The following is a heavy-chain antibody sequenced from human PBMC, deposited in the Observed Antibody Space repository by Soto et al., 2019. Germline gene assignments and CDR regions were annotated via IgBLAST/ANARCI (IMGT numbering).Heavy chain of an antibody. CDR3: AKGIVVVPAAMGGMDV. J-gene: IGHJ6*02. CDR1: GFSFSRFE. CDR2: ISGSGGST. D-gene: IGHD2-2*01. V-gene: IGHV3-23*01. Sequence: PGGSLRLSCAASGFSFSRFEMNWVRQAPGKGLEWVSAISGSGGSTYYADSVKGRFTISRDNSKNTLYLQMNSLRAEDTAVYYCAKGIVVVPAAMGGMDVWGQGTTVTASS.